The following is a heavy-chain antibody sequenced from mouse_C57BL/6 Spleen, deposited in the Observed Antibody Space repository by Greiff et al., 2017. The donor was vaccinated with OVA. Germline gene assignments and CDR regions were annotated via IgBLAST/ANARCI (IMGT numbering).Heavy chain of an antibody. D-gene: IGHD4-1*01. CDR2: IDPSDSYT. Sequence: VQLQQPGAELVKPGASVKLSCKASGYTFTSYWMQWVKQRPGQGLEWIGEIDPSDSYTNYNQKFKGKATLTVDTSSSTAYMQLSSLTSEDSAVYYCARWEGGGYWGQGTTLTVSS. J-gene: IGHJ2*01. V-gene: IGHV1-50*01. CDR3: ARWEGGGY. CDR1: GYTFTSYW.